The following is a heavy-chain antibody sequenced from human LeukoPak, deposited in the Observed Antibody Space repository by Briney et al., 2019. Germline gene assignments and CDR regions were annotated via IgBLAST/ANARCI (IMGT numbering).Heavy chain of an antibody. CDR1: GGSFSGYY. J-gene: IGHJ5*02. CDR3: ARGVLLWFGELLRWFDP. CDR2: INHSGST. D-gene: IGHD3-10*01. V-gene: IGHV4-34*01. Sequence: SETLSLTCAVYGGSFSGYYWSWIRQPPGKGLEWIGEINHSGSTNYNPSLKSRVTISVDTSKNQFSLKLSSVTAADTAVYYCARGVLLWFGELLRWFDPWGQGTLVTVSS.